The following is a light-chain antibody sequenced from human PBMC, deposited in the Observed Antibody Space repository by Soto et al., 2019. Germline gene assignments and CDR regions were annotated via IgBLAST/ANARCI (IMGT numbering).Light chain of an antibody. J-gene: IGKJ1*01. CDR3: QQYYSTPWT. CDR2: WAS. CDR1: QSVLYSSNNKNY. Sequence: DIVMTQSPDSLAVSLGERATINCKSSQSVLYSSNNKNYLTWYQQKPGQPPKLLIYWASTRESGVPDRFSGGGSGTDFTLTISSLQAEDVVVYYCQQYYSTPWTFGQGTKVEIK. V-gene: IGKV4-1*01.